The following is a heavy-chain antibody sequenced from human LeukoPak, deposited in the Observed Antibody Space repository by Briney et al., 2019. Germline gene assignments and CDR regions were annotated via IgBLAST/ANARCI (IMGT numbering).Heavy chain of an antibody. J-gene: IGHJ5*02. CDR3: ARDLIGYCSGGTCSDWFDP. D-gene: IGHD2-15*01. Sequence: SETLSLTCAVYGGSFSGYYWSWIRQPPEKGLEWIGEINHSGSTNYNPSLKNRVTISVDTSKNQFSLKLSSVTAADTAVYYCARDLIGYCSGGTCSDWFDPWGQGTLVTVSS. V-gene: IGHV4-34*01. CDR1: GGSFSGYY. CDR2: INHSGST.